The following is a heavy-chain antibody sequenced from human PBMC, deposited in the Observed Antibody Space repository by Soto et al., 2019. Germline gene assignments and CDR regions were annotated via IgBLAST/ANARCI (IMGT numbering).Heavy chain of an antibody. CDR3: ARGRARFGELSEYYGMDV. Sequence: QVQLVQSGAEVKKPGSSVKVSCKASGGTFSSYAISWERQAPGQGLEWMGGIIPIFGTANYAQKFQGRVTITADESTSTAYMELSSLRSEDTAVYYCARGRARFGELSEYYGMDVWGQGTTVTVSS. V-gene: IGHV1-69*01. CDR2: IIPIFGTA. J-gene: IGHJ6*02. D-gene: IGHD3-10*01. CDR1: GGTFSSYA.